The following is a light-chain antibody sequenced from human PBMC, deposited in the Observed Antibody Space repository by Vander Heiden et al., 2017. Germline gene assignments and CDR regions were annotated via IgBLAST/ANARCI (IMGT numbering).Light chain of an antibody. V-gene: IGLV3-25*03. CDR2: KDS. CDR1: ALPKQD. J-gene: IGLJ2*01. Sequence: SYELTQPPSVPVSTGQAAQITCSGEALPKQDAYWYRLQQGQAPVRVIYKDSERPSVIPERFSCSSSGTTVTLSISGVQAEDEADYYCQSADSSGTYVVFGGGTKLTVL. CDR3: QSADSSGTYVV.